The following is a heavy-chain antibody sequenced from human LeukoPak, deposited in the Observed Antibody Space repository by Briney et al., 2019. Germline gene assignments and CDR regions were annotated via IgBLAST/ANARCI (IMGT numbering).Heavy chain of an antibody. CDR3: ARGDVDIVATITRRIY. J-gene: IGHJ4*02. V-gene: IGHV3-11*04. D-gene: IGHD5-12*01. CDR2: ISSSGSTI. CDR1: GFTFSDYY. Sequence: PGGSLRLSCAASGFTFSDYYMSWIRQAPGKGLEWVSYISSSGSTIYYADSVKGRFTISRDNAKNSLYLQMNSLRAEDTAVYYCARGDVDIVATITRRIYWGQGTLVTVSS.